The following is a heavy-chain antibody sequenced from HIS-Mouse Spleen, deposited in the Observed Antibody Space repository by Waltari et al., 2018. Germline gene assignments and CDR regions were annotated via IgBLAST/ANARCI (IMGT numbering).Heavy chain of an antibody. V-gene: IGHV3-30*18. J-gene: IGHJ4*02. Sequence: QVQLVESGGGVVQPGRSLRLSCAASGFTFSSYGMHWVRRAPGKGLGWVAVISYDGSNKYYADSVKGRFTISRDNSKNTLYLQMNSLRAEDTAVYYCAKDKHHAFDYWGQGTLVTVSS. CDR3: AKDKHHAFDY. CDR1: GFTFSSYG. CDR2: ISYDGSNK.